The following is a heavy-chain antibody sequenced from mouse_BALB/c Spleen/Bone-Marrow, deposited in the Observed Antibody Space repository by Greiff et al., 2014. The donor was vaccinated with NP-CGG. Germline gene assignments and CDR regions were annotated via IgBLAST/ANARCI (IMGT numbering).Heavy chain of an antibody. CDR2: INPSSGYT. CDR3: ARRDDGYVFFDY. CDR1: GYTFTTYT. J-gene: IGHJ2*01. D-gene: IGHD2-3*01. Sequence: VMLVESGAELARPGASAKMSCRASGYTFTTYTIHWVRQRPGQGLEWIGYINPSSGYTNYIQKFKDKATLTADKSSSTAYMQLSSLTSEDSAVYYCARRDDGYVFFDYWGQGTTLTVSS. V-gene: IGHV1-4*01.